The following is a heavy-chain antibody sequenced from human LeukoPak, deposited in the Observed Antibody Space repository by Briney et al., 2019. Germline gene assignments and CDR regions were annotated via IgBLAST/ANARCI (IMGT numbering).Heavy chain of an antibody. CDR3: ARSAGSGYYLYYYYMDV. V-gene: IGHV4-34*01. J-gene: IGHJ6*03. D-gene: IGHD3-22*01. Sequence: SETLSLTCAVYGGSFSGYYWSWIRQPPGKGLEWIGEINHSGSTNYNPSLKSRVTISVDTSKNQFSLKLSSVTAADTAVYYCARSAGSGYYLYYYYMDVWGKGTTVTVSS. CDR2: INHSGST. CDR1: GGSFSGYY.